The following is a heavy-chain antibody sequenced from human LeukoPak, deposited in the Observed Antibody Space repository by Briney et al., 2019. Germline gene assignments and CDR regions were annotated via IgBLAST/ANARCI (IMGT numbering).Heavy chain of an antibody. CDR1: GFTFDDYA. Sequence: PGRSLRLSCAASGFTFDDYAMHWVRQAPGKGLEWVSGISWNSGSIGYADSVKGRFTISRDNAKNSLYLQMNSLRAEDTALYYCAKDITYYYDSSGYLDYWGQGTLVTVSS. D-gene: IGHD3-22*01. CDR2: ISWNSGSI. J-gene: IGHJ4*02. V-gene: IGHV3-9*01. CDR3: AKDITYYYDSSGYLDY.